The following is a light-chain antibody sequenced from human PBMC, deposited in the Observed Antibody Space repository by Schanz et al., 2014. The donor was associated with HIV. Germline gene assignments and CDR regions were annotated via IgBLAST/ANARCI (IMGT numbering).Light chain of an antibody. Sequence: EIVLTQSPATLSLSPGERATLSCRASQSVSTYLVWYQQKPGQAPRLLIYDASNRATGIPARFSGSGSGTDFTLTISGLEPDDFAVYYCQQYSGSPPWTFGQGTKVEIK. J-gene: IGKJ1*01. CDR3: QQYSGSPPWT. CDR1: QSVSTY. CDR2: DAS. V-gene: IGKV3-20*01.